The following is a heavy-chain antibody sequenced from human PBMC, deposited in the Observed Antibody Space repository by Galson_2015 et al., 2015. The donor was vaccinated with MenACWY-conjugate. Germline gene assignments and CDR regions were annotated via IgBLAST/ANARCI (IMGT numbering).Heavy chain of an antibody. V-gene: IGHV3-30*02. CDR2: IRYDGINR. D-gene: IGHD3-10*01. CDR1: GFIFSSYG. J-gene: IGHJ4*02. CDR3: TKDRGDVSDF. Sequence: SLRISCAASGFIFSSYGMHWVRQAPGKGREWVAFIRYDGINRSYANSMKGRFTISRDNSKNTLYLQMNSLRPEDTAVYDCTKDRGDVSDFWGQGTLLTVSS.